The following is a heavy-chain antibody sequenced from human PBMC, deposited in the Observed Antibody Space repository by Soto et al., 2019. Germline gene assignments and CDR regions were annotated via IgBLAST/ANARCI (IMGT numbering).Heavy chain of an antibody. CDR2: ISYDGSNK. D-gene: IGHD6-6*01. CDR3: ARDLGVEYSSSYYYYYGMDV. Sequence: GGSLRLSCAASGFTFSSYAMHWVRQAPGKGLEWVAVISYDGSNKYYADSVKGRFTISRDNSKNTLYLQMNSLRAEDTAVYYCARDLGVEYSSSYYYYYGMDVWGQGTTVTVSS. V-gene: IGHV3-30*04. J-gene: IGHJ6*02. CDR1: GFTFSSYA.